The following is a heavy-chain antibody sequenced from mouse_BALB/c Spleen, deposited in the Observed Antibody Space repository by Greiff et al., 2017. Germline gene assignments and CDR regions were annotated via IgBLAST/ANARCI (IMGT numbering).Heavy chain of an antibody. CDR1: GYTFTDYY. V-gene: IGHV1-19*01. CDR2: VNPYNGGT. J-gene: IGHJ3*01. D-gene: IGHD1-1*01. CDR3: ARDYYGSPWFAY. Sequence: VHVKQSGPELVKPGASVKMSCKASGYTFTDYYMDWVKQSHGESFEWIGRVNPYNGGTSYNQKFKGKATLTVDKSSSTAYMELNSLTSEDSAVYYCARDYYGSPWFAYWGQGTLVTVSA.